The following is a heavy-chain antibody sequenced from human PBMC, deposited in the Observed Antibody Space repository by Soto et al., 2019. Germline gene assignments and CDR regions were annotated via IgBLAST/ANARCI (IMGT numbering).Heavy chain of an antibody. J-gene: IGHJ6*02. Sequence: QVQLVQSGAEVKKPGSSVKVSCKASGGTFSSYAISWVRQAPGQGLEWMGGIIPIFGTANYAQKFQGRVTITADQSKSTAYMELSSLRSEAAAVYYCARDGYCSGGSCYSGYYYYGMGVGGQGTTVTFSS. CDR3: ARDGYCSGGSCYSGYYYYGMGV. CDR2: IIPIFGTA. V-gene: IGHV1-69*12. CDR1: GGTFSSYA. D-gene: IGHD2-15*01.